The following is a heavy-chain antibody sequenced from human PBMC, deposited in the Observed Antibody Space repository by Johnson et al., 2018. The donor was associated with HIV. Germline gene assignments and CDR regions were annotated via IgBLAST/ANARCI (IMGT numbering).Heavy chain of an antibody. D-gene: IGHD5-18*01. J-gene: IGHJ3*02. CDR3: ARTRGYSYVLYAFDI. CDR1: GFTFSSYA. Sequence: VQLVESGGGVVQPGRSLRLSCAASGFTFSSYAMHWVRQAPGKGLEWVAVISYDGSNKYYADSVKGRFTISRDNSKNTLYLQMNSLRAEDTAVYYCARTRGYSYVLYAFDIWGQGTMVTVSS. CDR2: ISYDGSNK. V-gene: IGHV3-30*04.